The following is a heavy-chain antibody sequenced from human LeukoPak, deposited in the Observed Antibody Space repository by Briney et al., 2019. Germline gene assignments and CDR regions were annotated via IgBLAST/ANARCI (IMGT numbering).Heavy chain of an antibody. CDR1: GFTFSSYW. J-gene: IGHJ4*02. Sequence: GGSLRLSCAASGFTFSSYWMSWVRQAAGKGLEWVANIKQDGSEKYYVDSVKGRFTISRDNAKNSLCLQMNSLRAEDTAVYYCARVADCSGGSCYSGVVYFDYWGQGTLVTVSS. D-gene: IGHD2-15*01. CDR3: ARVADCSGGSCYSGVVYFDY. CDR2: IKQDGSEK. V-gene: IGHV3-7*01.